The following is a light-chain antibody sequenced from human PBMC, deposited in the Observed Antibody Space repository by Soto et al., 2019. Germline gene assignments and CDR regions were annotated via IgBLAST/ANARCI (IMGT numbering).Light chain of an antibody. CDR2: SAS. CDR1: QSISTE. CDR3: QPGHNWPLT. J-gene: IGKJ2*01. Sequence: EIVMTQSPATLSVSPGERATLSCRASQSISTELAWYHQKPGQPPRLLIYSASTSATGVPARFAGSGSGSEFTLTISGLQSEDFAVYYCQPGHNWPLTFGQGTRLEI. V-gene: IGKV3-15*01.